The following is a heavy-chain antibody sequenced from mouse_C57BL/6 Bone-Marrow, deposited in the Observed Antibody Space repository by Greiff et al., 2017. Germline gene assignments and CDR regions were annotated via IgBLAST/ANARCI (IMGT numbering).Heavy chain of an antibody. D-gene: IGHD1-1*01. CDR1: GFTFSSYG. CDR2: ISSGGSYT. Sequence: DVKLVESGGDLVKPGGSLKLSCAASGFTFSSYGMSWVRQTPDKRLEWVATISSGGSYTYYPDSVKGRFTIYRDNAKNTLYLQMSSLKSEDTAMYYCARHAYYGSKGYWGQGTTLTVSS. V-gene: IGHV5-6*02. J-gene: IGHJ2*01. CDR3: ARHAYYGSKGY.